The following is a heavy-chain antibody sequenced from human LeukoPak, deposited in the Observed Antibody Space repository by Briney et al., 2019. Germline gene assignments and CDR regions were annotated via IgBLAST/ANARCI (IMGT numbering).Heavy chain of an antibody. CDR2: ISSSSSYI. J-gene: IGHJ3*02. Sequence: GGSLRLSCAASGFTFSSYSMNWVRQAPGKGLEWVSSISSSSSYIYYADSVKGRFTISRDNAKNSPYLQMNSLRAEDTAVYYCARDVSAAGDAFDIWGQGTMVTVSS. D-gene: IGHD2/OR15-2a*01. V-gene: IGHV3-21*01. CDR1: GFTFSSYS. CDR3: ARDVSAAGDAFDI.